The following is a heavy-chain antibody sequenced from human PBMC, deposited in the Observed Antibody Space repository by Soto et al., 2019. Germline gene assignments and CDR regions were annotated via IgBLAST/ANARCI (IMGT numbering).Heavy chain of an antibody. CDR1: GFTLSSYS. V-gene: IGHV3-48*01. CDR2: ISSSSSTI. Sequence: EVQLVEYGGGLVQPGGSLRLSCAASGFTLSSYSMNWVRQAPGKGREWVSYISSSSSTIYYADSVKGRFTISRDNAKNSLYLQMNSLRAEDTAVYYCARDGDYDYIWGSSIRFDYWGQGTLVTVSS. D-gene: IGHD3-16*01. CDR3: ARDGDYDYIWGSSIRFDY. J-gene: IGHJ4*02.